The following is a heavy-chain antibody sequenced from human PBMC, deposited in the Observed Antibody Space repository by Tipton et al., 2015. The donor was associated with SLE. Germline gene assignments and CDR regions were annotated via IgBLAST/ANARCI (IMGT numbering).Heavy chain of an antibody. Sequence: SLRLSCAASGFTFSTYSMNWVRQAPGKGLEWLSYISGTSSTIYYADSVKGRFTISRDNAKNSLYLQMNSLRDEDTAVYYCAARDYYFDSWGQGTLVTVSS. CDR1: GFTFSTYS. CDR2: ISGTSSTI. V-gene: IGHV3-48*02. J-gene: IGHJ4*02. D-gene: IGHD5-24*01. CDR3: AARDYYFDS.